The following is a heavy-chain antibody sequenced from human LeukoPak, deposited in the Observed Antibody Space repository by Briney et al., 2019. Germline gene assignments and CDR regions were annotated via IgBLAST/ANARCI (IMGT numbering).Heavy chain of an antibody. D-gene: IGHD2-2*01. CDR3: ARLGYCDSSSCYLHYHYYMDV. V-gene: IGHV4-39*01. Sequence: SETLSLTCTVSGGSLSSSSYYWGWIRQPPGKGLEWTGSIFYSGSTYYNPSLKSRVTISVDTSKNQFSLKLSSVTASDTAVYYCARLGYCDSSSCYLHYHYYMDVWGKGTTVTVSS. CDR1: GGSLSSSSYY. CDR2: IFYSGST. J-gene: IGHJ6*03.